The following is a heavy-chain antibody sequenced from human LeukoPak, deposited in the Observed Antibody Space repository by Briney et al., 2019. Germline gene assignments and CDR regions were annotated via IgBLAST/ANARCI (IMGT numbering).Heavy chain of an antibody. CDR2: VYYTGSI. D-gene: IGHD6-6*01. CDR1: GGPVSSSNYY. Sequence: SETLSLTCIVSGGPVSSSNYYWGWIRQPPGKGLEWIGSVYYTGSIYYNPPFRSRVTISVDTSKNQFSLRLSSVTAADTAVYYCARDHSSSSGYYFDYWGQGTLVTVSS. CDR3: ARDHSSSSGYYFDY. J-gene: IGHJ4*02. V-gene: IGHV4-39*02.